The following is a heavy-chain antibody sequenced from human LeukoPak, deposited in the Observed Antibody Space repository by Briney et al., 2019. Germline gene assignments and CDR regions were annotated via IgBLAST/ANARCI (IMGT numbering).Heavy chain of an antibody. CDR3: ARVRAARLRGFDP. V-gene: IGHV4-34*01. D-gene: IGHD6-6*01. Sequence: SETLSLTCAVYGGSFSGYYWSWIRQPPGKGLEWIGEINHSGSTNYNPSLKSRVTISVDTSKNQFSLKLSSVTAADTAVYYCARVRAARLRGFDPWGQGTLVTVSS. CDR1: GGSFSGYY. CDR2: INHSGST. J-gene: IGHJ5*02.